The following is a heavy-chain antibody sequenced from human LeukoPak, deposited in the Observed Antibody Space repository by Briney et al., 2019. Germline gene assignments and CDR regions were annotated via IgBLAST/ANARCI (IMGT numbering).Heavy chain of an antibody. D-gene: IGHD5-18*01. CDR1: GFTFSSSW. J-gene: IGHJ4*02. V-gene: IGHV3-74*01. Sequence: GGSLRLSCAASGFTFSSSWMHWVRQAPGKGLVWVSRIKGDGSSTTYADSVKGRFTISRDNAKNTLYLQMNSLRAEDTVVYYCAGNRGDNYGYWEYWGQGTLVTVSS. CDR2: IKGDGSST. CDR3: AGNRGDNYGYWEY.